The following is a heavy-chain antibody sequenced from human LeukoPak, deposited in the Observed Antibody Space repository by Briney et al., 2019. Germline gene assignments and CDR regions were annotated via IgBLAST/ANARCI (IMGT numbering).Heavy chain of an antibody. CDR3: ARAMPGFDY. CDR2: ISSSSSSYI. CDR1: GFTFSDFT. Sequence: GSLRLSCAASGFTFSDFTMHWVRQAPGKGLEWVSCISSSSSSYIYYADSVRGRFTISRDNAKNSLYLQMNSMRAEDTAVYYWARAMPGFDYWGQGTLVTVSS. V-gene: IGHV3-21*01. D-gene: IGHD2-2*01. J-gene: IGHJ4*02.